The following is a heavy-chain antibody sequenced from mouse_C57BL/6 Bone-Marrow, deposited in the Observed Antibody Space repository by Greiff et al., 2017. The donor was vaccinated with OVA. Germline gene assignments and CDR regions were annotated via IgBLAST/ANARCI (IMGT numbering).Heavy chain of an antibody. CDR3: AIYYGNYSYAMDY. D-gene: IGHD2-1*01. Sequence: EVKLMESGPGLVKPSQSLSLTCSVTGYSITSGYYWNWIRQFPGNKLEWMGYISYDGSNNYNPSLTNRISITRDTAKNQFFLKLNSVTTEDTATYYCAIYYGNYSYAMDYWGQGTSVTVSS. J-gene: IGHJ4*01. CDR1: GYSITSGYY. V-gene: IGHV3-6*01. CDR2: ISYDGSN.